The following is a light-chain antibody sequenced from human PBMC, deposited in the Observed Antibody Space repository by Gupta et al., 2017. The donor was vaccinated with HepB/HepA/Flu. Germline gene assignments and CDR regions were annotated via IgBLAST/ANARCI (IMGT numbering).Light chain of an antibody. CDR1: QEISNY. V-gene: IGKV1-33*01. CDR3: EQADNLLCT. Sequence: DIQITQSPSSLSASVGDRVTITSQASQEISNYLKWYQQKPGKAPKLLIYDASKVDTGVPSRFSGSGSATXFSFSIXSRQPEDVATYYCEQADNLLCTFGXGTKMEIK. CDR2: DAS. J-gene: IGKJ2*02.